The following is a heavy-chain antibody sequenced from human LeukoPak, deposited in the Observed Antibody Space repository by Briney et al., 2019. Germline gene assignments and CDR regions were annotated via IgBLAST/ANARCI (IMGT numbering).Heavy chain of an antibody. J-gene: IGHJ3*02. CDR1: GFAFATYV. CDR2: IWYDGTNK. V-gene: IGHV3-33*01. CDR3: TRDKAAGSNRGAFDI. D-gene: IGHD7-27*01. Sequence: GSRRLSCAASGFAFATYVMPWVPRAAGKGLGWVGVIWYDGTNKRYTDTVKGRFTISRDNSKNPLSLQMNSLTAEDTAVYYCTRDKAAGSNRGAFDIWGQGTMVTVSS.